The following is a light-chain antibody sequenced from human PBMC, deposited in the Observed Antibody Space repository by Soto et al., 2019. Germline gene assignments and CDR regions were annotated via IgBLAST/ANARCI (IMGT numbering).Light chain of an antibody. CDR2: DVS. V-gene: IGLV2-14*01. CDR1: SSDVGGYNY. Sequence: QSVLTQPASVSGSPGQSITISCTGTSSDVGGYNYVSWYQQHPGKAPELMIHDVSNRPSGVSNRFSGSKSGNTASLTISGLQAEDEADYYCNSYRSSSTLVFGGGTKVTVL. CDR3: NSYRSSSTLV. J-gene: IGLJ2*01.